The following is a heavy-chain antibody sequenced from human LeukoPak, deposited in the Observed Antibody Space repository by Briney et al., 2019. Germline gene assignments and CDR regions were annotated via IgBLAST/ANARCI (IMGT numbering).Heavy chain of an antibody. V-gene: IGHV4-34*01. CDR3: ARGLGYCSSTSCAEYYYYGMDV. J-gene: IGHJ6*02. D-gene: IGHD2-2*01. Sequence: SETLSLTCTVYGVSFSGYYWSWIRQPPGKGLEWIGEINHSGSTNYNPSLKSRVTISVDTSKNQFSLKLSSVTAADTAVYYCARGLGYCSSTSCAEYYYYGMDVWGQGTTVTVSS. CDR1: GVSFSGYY. CDR2: INHSGST.